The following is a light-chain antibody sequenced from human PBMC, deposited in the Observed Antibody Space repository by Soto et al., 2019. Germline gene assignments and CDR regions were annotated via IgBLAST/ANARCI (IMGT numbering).Light chain of an antibody. J-gene: IGKJ1*01. V-gene: IGKV3-20*01. CDR2: DAS. CDR1: QSVSNNY. Sequence: EIVLTHSPVTLSLSPGERATLSCRASQSVSNNYLAWYQQRPGQAPRLVIYDASSRATGIPDRFSASGSGTDFTLTISRLEPEDFAVYYCQQYGASPLTFGQGTKVDI. CDR3: QQYGASPLT.